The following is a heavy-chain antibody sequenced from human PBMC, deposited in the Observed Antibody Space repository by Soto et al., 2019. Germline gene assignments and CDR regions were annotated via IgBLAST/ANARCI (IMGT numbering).Heavy chain of an antibody. D-gene: IGHD1-26*01. CDR3: AREPAGADAFDI. V-gene: IGHV4-59*01. J-gene: IGHJ3*02. CDR2: IYYSGST. CDR1: GGSISSYY. Sequence: SETLSLTCTVSGGSISSYYWSWIRQPPGKGLEWIGYIYYSGSTNYNPSLKSRVTISVDTSKNQFSLKLSSVTAADTAVYYCAREPAGADAFDIWGQGTMVTVSS.